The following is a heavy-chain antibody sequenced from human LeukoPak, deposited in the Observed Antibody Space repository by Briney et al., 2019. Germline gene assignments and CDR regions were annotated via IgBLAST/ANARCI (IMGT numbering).Heavy chain of an antibody. V-gene: IGHV3-30*04. CDR1: GFTFTTYT. CDR3: GRAYDFSRH. CDR2: ISYDGYNK. Sequence: GGSLRLSCAASGFTFTTYTMHWVRQAPGKGLEWVAVISYDGYNKYYTDSVKGRFIISRDNAKNSLYLQMNSLRAEDTALYYCGRAYDFSRHWGQGTLVTVSS. D-gene: IGHD3-3*01. J-gene: IGHJ4*02.